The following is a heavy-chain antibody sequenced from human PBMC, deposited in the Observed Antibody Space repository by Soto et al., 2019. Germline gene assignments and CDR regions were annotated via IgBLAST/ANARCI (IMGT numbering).Heavy chain of an antibody. CDR1: GFTFSSYS. CDR3: ARGVAAAGDDY. Sequence: EVQLVESGGGLVKPGGSLRLSCAASGFTFSSYSMNWVRQAPGKGLEWVSSISSSSSYIYYAGSVKGRFTISRDNAKNSLYLQMNSLRAEDTAVYYCARGVAAAGDDYWGQGTLVTVSS. J-gene: IGHJ4*02. V-gene: IGHV3-21*01. D-gene: IGHD6-13*01. CDR2: ISSSSSYI.